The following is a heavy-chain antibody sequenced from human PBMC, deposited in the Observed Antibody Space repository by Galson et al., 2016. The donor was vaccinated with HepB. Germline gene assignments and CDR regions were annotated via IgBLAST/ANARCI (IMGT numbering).Heavy chain of an antibody. D-gene: IGHD2-21*01. CDR3: ARTGRMVIAFDWFDP. J-gene: IGHJ5*02. CDR2: ISTYNGDT. CDR1: GYTFTNLA. V-gene: IGHV1-18*01. Sequence: SVKVSCKASGYTFTNLAISWIRQAPGRGLEWMGWISTYNGDTKVAQNLQGRVTMTRDTSTTTAYMELAGLRSDDTAVYYCARTGRMVIAFDWFDPWGQGTLVTVSS.